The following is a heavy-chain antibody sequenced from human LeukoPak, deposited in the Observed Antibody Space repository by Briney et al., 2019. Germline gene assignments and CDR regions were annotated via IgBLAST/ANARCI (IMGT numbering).Heavy chain of an antibody. Sequence: ASVKVSCKASRYTFTSYDINWVRQATGQGLEWMGWMNPNSGNTGYAQKFQGRVTMTRNTSITTAYMELSSLRSEDTAVYYCARGLQSSSCYTNYYYGMDVWGQGTTVTVSS. CDR1: RYTFTSYD. CDR2: MNPNSGNT. CDR3: ARGLQSSSCYTNYYYGMDV. V-gene: IGHV1-8*01. J-gene: IGHJ6*02. D-gene: IGHD6-13*01.